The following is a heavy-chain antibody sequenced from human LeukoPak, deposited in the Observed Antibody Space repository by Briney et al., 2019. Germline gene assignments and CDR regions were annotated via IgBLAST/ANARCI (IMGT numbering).Heavy chain of an antibody. CDR3: AKDGGLWFGELFLIDY. CDR2: ISGGGGST. J-gene: IGHJ4*03. D-gene: IGHD3-10*01. CDR1: GFTFSSCA. Sequence: GGSLRLSCAASGFTFSSCAMSWVRQAPGKGLEWVSAISGGGGSTYYADSVKGRFTISRDNSKNTLYLQMNSLRAEDTAVYYCAKDGGLWFGELFLIDYWGQGTTVTVSS. V-gene: IGHV3-23*01.